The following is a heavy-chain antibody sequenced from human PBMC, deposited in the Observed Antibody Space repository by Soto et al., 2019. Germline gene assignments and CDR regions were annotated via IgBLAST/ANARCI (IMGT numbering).Heavy chain of an antibody. D-gene: IGHD6-13*01. J-gene: IGHJ4*02. CDR3: ARHQTAAAHTDY. V-gene: IGHV4-39*01. CDR1: GGSISSSSYY. Sequence: SETLSLTCTVSGGSISSSSYYWGWIRQPPGKGLEWIGNIYYSGSTYYNPSLKSRVTISVDTSKNQFSLKLISVTAADTAFYYCARHQTAAAHTDYWGQGTLVTVSS. CDR2: IYYSGST.